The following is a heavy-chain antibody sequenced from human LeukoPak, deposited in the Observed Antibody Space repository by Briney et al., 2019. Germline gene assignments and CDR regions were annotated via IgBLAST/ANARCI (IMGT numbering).Heavy chain of an antibody. Sequence: PSETLSLTCTVSGGSISSSYWSWIRQPAGKGLEWIGYIYYSGSTNYNPSLKSRVTISVDTSKNQFSLKLNSVTAADTAVYYCARQGPLTTAVTTRTNPFDYWGQGTLVTVSS. CDR2: IYYSGST. D-gene: IGHD4-11*01. CDR1: GGSISSSY. V-gene: IGHV4-59*08. CDR3: ARQGPLTTAVTTRTNPFDY. J-gene: IGHJ4*02.